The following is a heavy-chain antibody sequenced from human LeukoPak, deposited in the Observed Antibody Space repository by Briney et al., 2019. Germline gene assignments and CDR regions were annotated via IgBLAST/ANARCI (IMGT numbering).Heavy chain of an antibody. Sequence: GGSLRLSCAASGFIFSASPIHWVRQAPGKGLEWVGRIRSKEYSYATACAESLRGRCTVSRDDSENTAYLQMSSLKTEDTAVYYCARRIGDSYFYGMDLWGQGTPVTVSS. CDR3: ARRIGDSYFYGMDL. CDR2: IRSKEYSYAT. V-gene: IGHV3-73*01. D-gene: IGHD3-16*02. CDR1: GFIFSASP. J-gene: IGHJ6*02.